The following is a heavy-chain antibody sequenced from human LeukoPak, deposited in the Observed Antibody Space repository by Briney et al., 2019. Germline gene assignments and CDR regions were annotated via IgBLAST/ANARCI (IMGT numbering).Heavy chain of an antibody. V-gene: IGHV4-4*09. D-gene: IGHD6-6*01. CDR2: IYTSGGT. Sequence: PSETLSLTCTVSGDSISSYYWSWIRQPPGRGLEWIGYIYTSGGTNYIPSLKGRVTISIDTSKNQFSLKLSSVTPADSAVYYCARLTRLSTSPDRYYLDYWGQGTLVTVSS. CDR1: GDSISSYY. J-gene: IGHJ4*02. CDR3: ARLTRLSTSPDRYYLDY.